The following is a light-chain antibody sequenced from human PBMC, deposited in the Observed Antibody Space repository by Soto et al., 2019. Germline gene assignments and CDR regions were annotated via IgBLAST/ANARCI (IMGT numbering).Light chain of an antibody. CDR1: TSDFTNYNL. J-gene: IGLJ1*01. CDR3: CSYAGSNTDV. Sequence: QSALTQPASVSGSPGQSITISCTGTTSDFTNYNLVSWYQQHPGKAPKLMIYEVTKRPSGVSDRVSGSKSGHTASLTISGLQAEDEADYYCCSYAGSNTDVFGAGTKLTVL. V-gene: IGLV2-23*02. CDR2: EVT.